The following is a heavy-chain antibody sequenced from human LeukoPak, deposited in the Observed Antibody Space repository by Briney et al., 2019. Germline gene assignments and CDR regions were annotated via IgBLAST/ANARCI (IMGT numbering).Heavy chain of an antibody. V-gene: IGHV4-39*02. CDR1: VGSVSTSLHY. D-gene: IGHD3-16*01. Sequence: PSETLSLTCTVSVGSVSTSLHYWGWIRQPPGQGLEWIGTTYFTGNTYYNPSLQSRVNISIDTSKNHFFLRLGSVTAADTAVYYCASHLGRDVFDYWGQGVLVAVSS. CDR2: TYFTGNT. CDR3: ASHLGRDVFDY. J-gene: IGHJ4*02.